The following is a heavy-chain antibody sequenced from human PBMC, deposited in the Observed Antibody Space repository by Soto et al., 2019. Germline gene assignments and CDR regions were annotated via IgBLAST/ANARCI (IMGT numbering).Heavy chain of an antibody. CDR2: IYYDGNT. V-gene: IGHV4-39*01. Sequence: SETLALTCTFSCGSSSSSSYYWGWIRQPPGKGLESIANIYYDGNTYSNPSLKSRVTISVDTSNNQLSLKLRSVTAADTAVYYCARHDGFSSGWIFDYWGHGTLVTVS. D-gene: IGHD6-19*01. CDR1: CGSSSSSSYY. CDR3: ARHDGFSSGWIFDY. J-gene: IGHJ4*01.